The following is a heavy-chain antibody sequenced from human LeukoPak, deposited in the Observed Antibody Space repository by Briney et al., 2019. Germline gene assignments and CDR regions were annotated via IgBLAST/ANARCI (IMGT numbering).Heavy chain of an antibody. CDR1: GYTFSDYW. CDR3: AIRSYYDTRGYYYFDY. CDR2: IYPGDSDT. J-gene: IGHJ4*02. Sequence: GESLKISCKVSGYTFSDYWIGWVRQMPGKGLEWMGIIYPGDSDTRYSPSFQGQVTISADKSTSTAYLQWSSLKASDTAMYYCAIRSYYDTRGYYYFDYWGQGTLVTVSA. V-gene: IGHV5-51*01. D-gene: IGHD3-22*01.